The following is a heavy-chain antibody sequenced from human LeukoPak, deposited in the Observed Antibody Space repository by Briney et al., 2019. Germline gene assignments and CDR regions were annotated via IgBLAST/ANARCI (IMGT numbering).Heavy chain of an antibody. D-gene: IGHD1-26*01. CDR3: AKDLSPTRWELLAYYYYMDV. Sequence: GWSLRLSCAASGFTFSSYAMSWVRQAPGKGLEWVSAISGSGGSTYYADSVKGRFTISRDNSKNTLYLQMNGLRAEDTAVYYCAKDLSPTRWELLAYYYYMDVWGKGTTVTVSS. CDR1: GFTFSSYA. J-gene: IGHJ6*03. V-gene: IGHV3-23*01. CDR2: ISGSGGST.